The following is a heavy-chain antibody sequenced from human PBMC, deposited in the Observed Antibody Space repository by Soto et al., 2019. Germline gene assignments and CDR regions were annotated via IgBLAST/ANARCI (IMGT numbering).Heavy chain of an antibody. D-gene: IGHD3-22*01. CDR1: GGTFSSYA. V-gene: IGHV1-69*01. CDR3: ARARYYYDSSGYPAFDY. Sequence: QVQLVQSGTEVKKPGSSVKVSCKASGGTFSSYAISWVRQAPGQGLEWMGGIIPIFGTANYAQKFQGRVTITADESTSTAYMELSSLRSEDTAVYYCARARYYYDSSGYPAFDYWGQGTLVTVSS. J-gene: IGHJ4*02. CDR2: IIPIFGTA.